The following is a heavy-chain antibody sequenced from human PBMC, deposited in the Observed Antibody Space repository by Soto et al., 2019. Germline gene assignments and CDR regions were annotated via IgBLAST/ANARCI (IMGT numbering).Heavy chain of an antibody. D-gene: IGHD3-3*01. CDR3: AKEELDFWSGCQVS. J-gene: IGHJ5*02. CDR1: GFTFSSYA. CDR2: ISGSGGST. V-gene: IGHV3-23*01. Sequence: EVQLLESGGGLVQPGGSLRLSCAASGFTFSSYAMTWVRQAPGKGLEWVSGISGSGGSTYDADSVKGRFTISRDNSKNTLNLQMNSPRAEDTAVYFCAKEELDFWSGCQVSWGQRTLVTVSS.